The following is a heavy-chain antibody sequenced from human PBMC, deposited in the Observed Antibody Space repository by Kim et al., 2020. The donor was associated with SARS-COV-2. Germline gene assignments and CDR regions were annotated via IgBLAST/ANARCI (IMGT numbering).Heavy chain of an antibody. D-gene: IGHD6-13*01. CDR1: GGSISSSSYY. Sequence: SETLSLTCTVSGGSISSSSYYWGWFRQPPGKGLECIGTCYYSGSTYYKPSLKSRVTISVDTSKSQFSLKLSSVTAADTAVYYCARERAGSSWYPPDYWGQGNLVTVSS. V-gene: IGHV4-39*02. CDR2: CYYSGST. J-gene: IGHJ4*02. CDR3: ARERAGSSWYPPDY.